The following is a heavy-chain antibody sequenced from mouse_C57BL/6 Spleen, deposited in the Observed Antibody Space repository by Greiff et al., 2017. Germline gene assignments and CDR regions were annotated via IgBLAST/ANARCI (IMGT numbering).Heavy chain of an antibody. J-gene: IGHJ3*01. CDR3: ARSGTQATGFAY. D-gene: IGHD3-2*02. Sequence: QVQLQQSGAELARPGASVKLSCKASGYTFTSYGISWVKQRTGQGLEWIGEIYPRSGNTYYNEKFKGRATLTADKSSSTAYMELRSLTSEDSAVYCCARSGTQATGFAYWGYGTLVTVSA. V-gene: IGHV1-81*01. CDR1: GYTFTSYG. CDR2: IYPRSGNT.